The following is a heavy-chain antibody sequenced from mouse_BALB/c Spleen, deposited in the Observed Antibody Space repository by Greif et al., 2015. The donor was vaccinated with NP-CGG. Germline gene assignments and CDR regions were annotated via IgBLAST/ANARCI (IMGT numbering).Heavy chain of an antibody. D-gene: IGHD4-1*01. CDR3: ARKRGRGLYFDY. V-gene: IGHV14-3*02. CDR2: IDPATGNT. Sequence: VQLKQSGAELVKPGASVKLSCTASGFNIKDTYMHWVKQRPEPGLEWIGRIDPATGNTKYDPKFQGKATITADTSSNTAYRQLRSLTSEDTAVYDCARKRGRGLYFDYWGQGNTLTVAA. J-gene: IGHJ2*01. CDR1: GFNIKDTY.